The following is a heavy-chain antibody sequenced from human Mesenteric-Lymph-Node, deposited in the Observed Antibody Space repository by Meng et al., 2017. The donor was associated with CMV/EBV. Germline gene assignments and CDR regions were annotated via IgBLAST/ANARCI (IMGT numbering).Heavy chain of an antibody. Sequence: GGSLRLSCAASGSTFDDYAMHWVRQAPGKGLEWVSGISWNSGSIGYADSVKGRFTISRDNAKNSLYLQMNSLRAEDTALYYCAKDMRDGDSSSYIYYYYGMDVWGQGTTVTVSS. J-gene: IGHJ6*02. CDR3: AKDMRDGDSSSYIYYYYGMDV. CDR2: ISWNSGSI. D-gene: IGHD6-6*01. V-gene: IGHV3-9*01. CDR1: GSTFDDYA.